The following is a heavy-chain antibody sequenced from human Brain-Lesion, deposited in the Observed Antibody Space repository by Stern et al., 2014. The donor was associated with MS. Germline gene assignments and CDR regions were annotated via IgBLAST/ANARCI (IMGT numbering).Heavy chain of an antibody. CDR2: IYYSGTT. CDR1: GGSISRSTYY. V-gene: IGHV4-39*01. J-gene: IGHJ4*02. CDR3: ARHDGWLPHY. D-gene: IGHD5-12*01. Sequence: VQLVQSGPGLVKPSETLSLTCSVSGGSISRSTYYWGWIRQPPGKGLEWIGSIYYSGTTYYNPSLKSRVTIDPPTNHFPRRLTSVTAADTAVYYCARHDGWLPHYWSQGTLVTVSS.